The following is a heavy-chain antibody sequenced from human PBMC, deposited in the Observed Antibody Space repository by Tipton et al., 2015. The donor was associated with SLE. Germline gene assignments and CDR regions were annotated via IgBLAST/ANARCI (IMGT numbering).Heavy chain of an antibody. CDR3: ARDAYYDFWSGYDY. CDR2: IKQDGSEK. Sequence: GSLRLSCAASGFTFSSYWMSWVRQAPGKGLEWVANIKQDGSEKYYVDSVKGRFTISRDNAKNSLYLQMNSLRAEDTAVYYCARDAYYDFWSGYDYWGQGTLVTVSS. CDR1: GFTFSSYW. D-gene: IGHD3-3*01. J-gene: IGHJ4*02. V-gene: IGHV3-7*01.